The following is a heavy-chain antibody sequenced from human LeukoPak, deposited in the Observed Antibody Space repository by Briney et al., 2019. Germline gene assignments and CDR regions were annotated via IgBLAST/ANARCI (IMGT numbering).Heavy chain of an antibody. CDR3: VVAKVGATLASDY. V-gene: IGHV5-51*01. Sequence: GESLKISCKGSGYSFPSYWIGWVRQMPGKGLEWMGIIYPGDSDTRYSPSFQGQVTISADKSISTAYLQWSSLKASDTAVYYCVVAKVGATLASDYWGQGTLVTVSS. J-gene: IGHJ4*02. CDR1: GYSFPSYW. D-gene: IGHD1-26*01. CDR2: IYPGDSDT.